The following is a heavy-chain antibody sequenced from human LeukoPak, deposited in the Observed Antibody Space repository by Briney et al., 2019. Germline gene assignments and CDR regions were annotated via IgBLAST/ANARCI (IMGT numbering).Heavy chain of an antibody. CDR3: ARDGGITGTTSYYYYMDV. CDR2: ISYDGSNK. CDR1: GFTLSSYA. D-gene: IGHD1-7*01. V-gene: IGHV3-30*01. J-gene: IGHJ6*03. Sequence: GGSLRLSCAASGFTLSSYAMHWVRQAPGKGLEWVAVISYDGSNKYYADSVKGRFTISRDNSKNTLYLQMNSLRAEDTAVYYCARDGGITGTTSYYYYMDVWGKGTTVTVSS.